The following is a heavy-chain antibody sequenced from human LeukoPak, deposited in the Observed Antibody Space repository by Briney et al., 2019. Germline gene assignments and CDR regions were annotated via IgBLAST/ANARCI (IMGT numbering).Heavy chain of an antibody. J-gene: IGHJ4*02. CDR1: GFTFSSYA. CDR2: ISGSGGST. D-gene: IGHD3-9*01. V-gene: IGHV3-23*01. Sequence: QPGGSLRLSCAASGFTFSSYAISWVRQAPGKGLEWVSAISGSGGSTYYADSVKGRFTISRDNSKNTLYLQMNSLRAEDTAVYYGAKGEALRYFDWLPRDDYWGQGTLVTVSS. CDR3: AKGEALRYFDWLPRDDY.